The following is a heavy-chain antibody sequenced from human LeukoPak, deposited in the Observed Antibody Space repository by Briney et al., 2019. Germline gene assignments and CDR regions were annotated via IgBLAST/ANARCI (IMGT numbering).Heavy chain of an antibody. CDR1: GFTFRNYW. Sequence: GGSLRLSCEASGFTFRNYWMHWVRQAPGQGPVWVSRINSDGSGTTYAASVKGRFTISRDNAKNTLYLQMNSLRAEDTAMYYCGRSDGYSHFDFWGQGTLVTVSS. J-gene: IGHJ4*02. CDR2: INSDGSGT. CDR3: GRSDGYSHFDF. D-gene: IGHD5-18*01. V-gene: IGHV3-74*01.